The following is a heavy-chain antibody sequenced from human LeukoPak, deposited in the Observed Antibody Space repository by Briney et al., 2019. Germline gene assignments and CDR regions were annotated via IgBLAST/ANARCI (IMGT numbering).Heavy chain of an antibody. CDR2: INHSGST. D-gene: IGHD3-22*01. CDR3: ARGRYYYDSSGYYHWYFDL. J-gene: IGHJ2*01. Sequence: SETLSLTCAVYGGSFSGYYWSWIRQPPGKGLEWIGEINHSGSTNYNPSLKSRVTLSVDTSKNQFSLKLSSVTAADTAVYYCARGRYYYDSSGYYHWYFDLWGRGTLVTVSS. CDR1: GGSFSGYY. V-gene: IGHV4-34*01.